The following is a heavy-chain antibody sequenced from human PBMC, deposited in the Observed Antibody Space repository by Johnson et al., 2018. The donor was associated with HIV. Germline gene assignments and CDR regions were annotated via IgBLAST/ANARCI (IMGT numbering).Heavy chain of an antibody. CDR3: AKVGGRHDYGDYLGAFDI. D-gene: IGHD4-17*01. CDR2: ISFGGRT. Sequence: LVESGGGAVRPGGSLRLSCAASGFTVSSNYMSWVRQAPGKGLEWVSSISFGGRTYYADTVKGRVSISRDTSRNTLDLQLNSLRAEDTAVYYCAKVGGRHDYGDYLGAFDIWGQGTMVTVSS. CDR1: GFTVSSNY. V-gene: IGHV3-66*02. J-gene: IGHJ3*02.